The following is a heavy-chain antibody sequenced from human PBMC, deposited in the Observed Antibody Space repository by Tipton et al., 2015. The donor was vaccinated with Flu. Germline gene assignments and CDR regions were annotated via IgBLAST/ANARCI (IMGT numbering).Heavy chain of an antibody. Sequence: TLSLTCNVSGGSVNNGGYYWSWIRQPPGKGLEWIGFFYYSGSTDYNPSLKSRVTISPDTSKNQFSLRLASVTAADTAVYYCARGTMTRGFDIWGQGTMVTVSS. CDR1: GGSVNNGGYY. CDR2: FYYSGST. D-gene: IGHD2-2*01. CDR3: ARGTMTRGFDI. J-gene: IGHJ3*02. V-gene: IGHV4-61*08.